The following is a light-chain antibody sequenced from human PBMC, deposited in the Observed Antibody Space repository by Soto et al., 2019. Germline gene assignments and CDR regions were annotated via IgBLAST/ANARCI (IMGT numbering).Light chain of an antibody. Sequence: DIQMTQSPSSLSASVGDRVTITCRASQSISGYLNWYQQKAGQAPRLLIYRASSLESGVPSRFSGSGSGTDFTLTINSLQPEDFASYFCQQCYNTPYTFGQGTKREI. J-gene: IGKJ2*01. CDR1: QSISGY. CDR2: RAS. CDR3: QQCYNTPYT. V-gene: IGKV1-39*01.